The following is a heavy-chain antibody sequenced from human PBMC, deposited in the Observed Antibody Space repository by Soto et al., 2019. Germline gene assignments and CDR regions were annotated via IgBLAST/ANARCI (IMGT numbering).Heavy chain of an antibody. J-gene: IGHJ5*02. Sequence: QVQLVESGGGVVQPGRSLRLSCAASGFTFSSYGMHWVRQAPGKGLEWVAVISYDGSNKYYADSVKGRFTISRDNSKNTLYLQMNSLRAEDTAVYYCAKGTSSGWYLNSGWFDPWGQGTLVTVSS. D-gene: IGHD6-19*01. CDR2: ISYDGSNK. CDR3: AKGTSSGWYLNSGWFDP. CDR1: GFTFSSYG. V-gene: IGHV3-30*18.